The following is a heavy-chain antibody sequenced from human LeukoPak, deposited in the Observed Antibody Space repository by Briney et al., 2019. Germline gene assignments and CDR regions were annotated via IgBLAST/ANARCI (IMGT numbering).Heavy chain of an antibody. V-gene: IGHV4-59*08. CDR2: IYYSGST. Sequence: SETLSLTCTVSGGSISSYYWSWIRQPPGKGLEWIGYIYYSGSTNYNPSLKSRVTISVDTSKNRFSLKLSSVTAADTAVYYCARQRHYYYDSSGYPGGPFDYWGQGTLVTVSS. D-gene: IGHD3-22*01. J-gene: IGHJ4*02. CDR3: ARQRHYYYDSSGYPGGPFDY. CDR1: GGSISSYY.